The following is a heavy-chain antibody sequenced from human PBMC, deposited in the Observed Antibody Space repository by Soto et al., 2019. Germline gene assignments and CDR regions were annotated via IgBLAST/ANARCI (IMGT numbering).Heavy chain of an antibody. V-gene: IGHV3-30*18. J-gene: IGHJ4*02. CDR3: AKNYDFWSVLNPLDY. Sequence: GGYLRLSFSTSGFTFSIYSMHSFRQAPGKGLEWVAVISYDGSNKYYADSVKGRFTISRDNSKNTLYLQMNSLRAEDTAVYYCAKNYDFWSVLNPLDYWGQGT. CDR1: GFTFSIYS. D-gene: IGHD3-3*01. CDR2: ISYDGSNK.